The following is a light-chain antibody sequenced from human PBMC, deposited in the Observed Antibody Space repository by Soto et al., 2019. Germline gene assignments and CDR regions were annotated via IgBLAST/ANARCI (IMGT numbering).Light chain of an antibody. J-gene: IGKJ5*01. CDR1: QDIRGA. Sequence: AIQVTQSPSYLSASVGDRVPITCRASQDIRGALSWYQQKPGKAPKLLIYDASTVQSGVPSRFSGRGSGTEFTLTITILQPEDFATYYCQQFNIYPITFGQGTRLDI. CDR3: QQFNIYPIT. V-gene: IGKV1-13*02. CDR2: DAS.